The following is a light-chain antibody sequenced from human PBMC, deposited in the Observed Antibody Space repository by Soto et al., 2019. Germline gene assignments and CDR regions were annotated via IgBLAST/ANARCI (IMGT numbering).Light chain of an antibody. J-gene: IGLJ1*01. V-gene: IGLV1-40*01. Sequence: QSVLTQPPSMSGAPGQRVTISCSGPSANIGAGYDVHWYQQLPGMAPKLLIFGNNKRPSWVPDRFSGSESGTSASLAITGLQAEDEADYYCQSYDSTLSGLYVLGTGTKVTV. CDR3: QSYDSTLSGLYV. CDR2: GNN. CDR1: SANIGAGYD.